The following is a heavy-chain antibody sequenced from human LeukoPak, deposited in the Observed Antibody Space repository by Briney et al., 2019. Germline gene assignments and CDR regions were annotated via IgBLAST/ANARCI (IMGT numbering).Heavy chain of an antibody. Sequence: GGSLRLSCTASGFAFSSYTMNWVRQAPGKGLEWVSSISSSSTYLYYADSVKGRFTISRDNAKNSLYLQMNSLKTEDTAVYYCATYDSSGYYDDAFDIWGQGTMVTVSS. CDR2: ISSSSTYL. CDR3: ATYDSSGYYDDAFDI. CDR1: GFAFSSYT. V-gene: IGHV3-21*04. D-gene: IGHD3-22*01. J-gene: IGHJ3*02.